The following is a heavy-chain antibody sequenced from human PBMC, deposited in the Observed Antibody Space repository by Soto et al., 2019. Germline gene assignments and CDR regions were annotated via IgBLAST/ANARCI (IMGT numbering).Heavy chain of an antibody. J-gene: IGHJ6*02. V-gene: IGHV1-18*01. CDR3: ARNYYGSDTLARHYFYGMDV. D-gene: IGHD3-10*01. CDR2: ISASNGHT. Sequence: QVQLVQSGAEVKKPGASVKVSCKASDYTFTNYGISWVRQAPGQGLEWMGWISASNGHTNYAQKVQGRVTMTTDTSTNIAYLELRSLSSDDTAVYYCARNYYGSDTLARHYFYGMDVWGQGTTVTVSS. CDR1: DYTFTNYG.